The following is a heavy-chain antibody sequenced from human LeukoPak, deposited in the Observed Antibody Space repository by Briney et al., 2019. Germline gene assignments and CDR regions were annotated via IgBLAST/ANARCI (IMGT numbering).Heavy chain of an antibody. CDR2: IFYSGST. Sequence: SETLSLTCTVSGGSISTYYWSWIRQPPGKGLEWIGYIFYSGSTNYNPSLKSRVTISVDTAKNQFSLKLNSVTAADTAVYYCARGLNDNYASGRIDAFDIWGQGTRVSVSS. V-gene: IGHV4-59*01. CDR1: GGSISTYY. D-gene: IGHD3-10*01. CDR3: ARGLNDNYASGRIDAFDI. J-gene: IGHJ3*02.